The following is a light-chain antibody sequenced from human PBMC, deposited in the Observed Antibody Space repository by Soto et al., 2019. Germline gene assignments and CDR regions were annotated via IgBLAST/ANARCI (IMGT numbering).Light chain of an antibody. CDR2: GAC. CDR1: QSVSSSY. J-gene: IGKJ1*01. Sequence: EILLTQSPSTLSLSPGERATLSCRASQSVSSSYLAWYQQKPGQAPRLLIYGACSRATGIPDRFSGSGSGTDFTLTISRLEPEDFAVYYCQQYGSSPPWTFGQGTKVDIK. CDR3: QQYGSSPPWT. V-gene: IGKV3-20*01.